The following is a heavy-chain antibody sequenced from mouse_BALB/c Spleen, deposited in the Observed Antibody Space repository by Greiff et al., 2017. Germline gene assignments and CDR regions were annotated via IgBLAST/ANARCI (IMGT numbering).Heavy chain of an antibody. J-gene: IGHJ3*01. V-gene: IGHV5-6-4*01. Sequence: DVKLVESGGGLVKPGGSLKLSCAASGFTFSSYTMSWVRQTPEKRLEWVATISSGGSYTYYPDSVKGRFTISRDNAKNTLYLQMSSLKSEDTAMYYCTREEGNGGFAYWGQGTLVTVSA. CDR3: TREEGNGGFAY. CDR1: GFTFSSYT. CDR2: ISSGGSYT. D-gene: IGHD2-1*01.